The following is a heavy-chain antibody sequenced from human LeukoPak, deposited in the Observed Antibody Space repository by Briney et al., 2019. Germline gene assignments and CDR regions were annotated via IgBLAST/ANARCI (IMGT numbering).Heavy chain of an antibody. J-gene: IGHJ6*02. V-gene: IGHV4-4*07. CDR2: IYTSGST. Sequence: SETLSLTCTVSGGSISSYYWSWIRQPAGKGLEWIGRIYTSGSTNYNPSLKSRVTMSVEPSQNQFSLRLGPVTAPTTGVLSVVRAGWPNDYSYYGMDVWCRGTTVAVFS. CDR3: VRAGWPNDYSYYGMDV. CDR1: GGSISSYY. D-gene: IGHD1-1*01.